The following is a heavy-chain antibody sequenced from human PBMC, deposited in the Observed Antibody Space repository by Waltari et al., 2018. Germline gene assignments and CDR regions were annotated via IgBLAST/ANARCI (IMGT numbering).Heavy chain of an antibody. Sequence: QVQLVQSGAEVKKPGSSVKVSCKASGGTFSSYTISWVRQAPGQGLEWMGRIIPILGIANYAQKFQGRVTITADKATSTAYMELSSLRSEDTAVYYCASNSREDLSLDTAMVRSLDYWGQGTLVTVSS. CDR2: IIPILGIA. CDR3: ASNSREDLSLDTAMVRSLDY. CDR1: GGTFSSYT. D-gene: IGHD5-18*01. V-gene: IGHV1-69*02. J-gene: IGHJ4*02.